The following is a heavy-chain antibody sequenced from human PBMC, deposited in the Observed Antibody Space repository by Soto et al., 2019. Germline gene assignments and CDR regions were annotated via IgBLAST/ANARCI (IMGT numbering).Heavy chain of an antibody. D-gene: IGHD2-21*01. J-gene: IGHJ4*02. CDR3: ARDAPIPGPIHY. Sequence: QVQLQESGPGLVKPSETLSLTCTVSSGSISNYYWSWIRQPPGKGLEWIGYTHYSGNTKSNPSLKSQVTISLDTSKDQFSLELSSVTAADTAVYYCARDAPIPGPIHYWGQGTLVTVSS. V-gene: IGHV4-59*01. CDR1: SGSISNYY. CDR2: THYSGNT.